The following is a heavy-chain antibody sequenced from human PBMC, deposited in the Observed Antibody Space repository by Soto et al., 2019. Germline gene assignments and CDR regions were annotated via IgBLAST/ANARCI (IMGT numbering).Heavy chain of an antibody. D-gene: IGHD6-6*01. CDR2: IDPSDSYT. CDR1: GYNFGTYW. Sequence: PGESLKISCKASGYNFGTYWITWVRQMPGKGLEWMGKIDPSDSYTNYSPSFQGHVTISADKSIATAYLQWSSLKASDTAVYYCARLYASSSPRLDPWGQGTLVTVSS. CDR3: ARLYASSSPRLDP. J-gene: IGHJ5*02. V-gene: IGHV5-10-1*01.